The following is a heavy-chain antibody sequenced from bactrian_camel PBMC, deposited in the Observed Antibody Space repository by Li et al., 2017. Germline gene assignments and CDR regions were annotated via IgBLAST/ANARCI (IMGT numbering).Heavy chain of an antibody. J-gene: IGHJ6*01. CDR3: AAEPAETCSFYSDGVADGGDFGH. Sequence: HVQLVESGGGSVQPGGSLRLSCGAPGHTYSSNCMGWFRQAPGKGREGVASIDSEDITNYSDSVKGRFTISKDNAKNTLYLQMNSLKPEDTAMYYCAAEPAETCSFYSDGVADGGDFGHWGQGTQVTVS. D-gene: IGHD4*01. V-gene: IGHV3S53*01. CDR1: GHTYSSNC. CDR2: IDSEDIT.